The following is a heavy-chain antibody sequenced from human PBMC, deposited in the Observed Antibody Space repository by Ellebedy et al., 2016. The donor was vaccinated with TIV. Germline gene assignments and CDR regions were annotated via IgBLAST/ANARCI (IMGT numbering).Heavy chain of an antibody. CDR2: IYTSGST. D-gene: IGHD3-9*01. V-gene: IGHV4-4*07. CDR1: GGSISSYY. Sequence: MPSETLSLTCTVSGGSISSYYWSWIRQPAGKGLEWIGRIYTSGSTNYNPSLKSRVTISVDTSKNQFSLKLSSVTAADTAVYYCARGRPAGIRYFDWLFWFDPWGQGTLVTVSS. CDR3: ARGRPAGIRYFDWLFWFDP. J-gene: IGHJ5*02.